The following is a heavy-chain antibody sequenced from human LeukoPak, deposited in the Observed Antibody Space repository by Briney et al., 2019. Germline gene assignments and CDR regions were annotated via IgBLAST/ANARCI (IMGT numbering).Heavy chain of an antibody. D-gene: IGHD3-16*02. Sequence: PGGSLRLSCAASGFTVSSNYMSWVRQAPGKGLEWVSAISGSGGSTYYADSVKGRFTISRDNSKNTLYLQMNSLRAEDTAVYYCAKDLELRRLGELSLVYWGQGTLVTVSS. J-gene: IGHJ4*02. CDR1: GFTVSSNY. CDR3: AKDLELRRLGELSLVY. CDR2: ISGSGGST. V-gene: IGHV3-23*01.